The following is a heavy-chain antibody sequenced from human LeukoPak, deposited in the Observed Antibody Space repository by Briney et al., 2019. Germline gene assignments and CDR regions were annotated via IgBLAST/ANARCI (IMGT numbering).Heavy chain of an antibody. CDR1: GFTFSVYS. Sequence: GGSVRLSCAASGFTFSVYSMNWVRQPPGMGREWVSYITSNSATIQYADSVEDRFTISRDNAKNSLSLQMNSLRDEDTAVYDCARSVGGHFDYWGQGMLVTVSS. V-gene: IGHV3-48*02. CDR3: ARSVGGHFDY. D-gene: IGHD3-16*01. J-gene: IGHJ4*02. CDR2: ITSNSATI.